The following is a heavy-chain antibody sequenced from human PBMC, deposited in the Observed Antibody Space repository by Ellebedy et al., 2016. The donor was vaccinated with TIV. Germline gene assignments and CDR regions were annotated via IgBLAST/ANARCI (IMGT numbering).Heavy chain of an antibody. Sequence: GESLKISCAASGFTFSHYGMHWVRQAPGKGLEWVTVISYDGTNKYYADSVKGRFTISRDDSKNTLYLQMNSLRPEDTAVYYCAKVLRIAHYYYGMDVWGQGTTVTVSS. V-gene: IGHV3-30*18. CDR2: ISYDGTNK. CDR3: AKVLRIAHYYYGMDV. J-gene: IGHJ6*02. D-gene: IGHD6-13*01. CDR1: GFTFSHYG.